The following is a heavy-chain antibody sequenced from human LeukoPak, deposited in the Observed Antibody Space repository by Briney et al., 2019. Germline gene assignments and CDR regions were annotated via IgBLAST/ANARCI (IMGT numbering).Heavy chain of an antibody. CDR1: GGSFSGYY. CDR2: INHSGST. Sequence: SETLSLTCAIYGGSFSGYYWSWIRQPPGKGLEWIGEINHSGSTNYNPSLKSRVTISVDTSKNQFSLKLTSVTAADTAVYYCARGETCSGDFCYFDAWGQGTLVTVSS. D-gene: IGHD2-21*02. CDR3: ARGETCSGDFCYFDA. J-gene: IGHJ5*02. V-gene: IGHV4-34*01.